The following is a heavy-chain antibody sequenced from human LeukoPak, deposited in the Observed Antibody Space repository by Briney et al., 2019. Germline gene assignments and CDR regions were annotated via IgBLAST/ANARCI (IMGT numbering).Heavy chain of an antibody. CDR1: GFTFSSYW. CDR3: ASVACSAATCFGFLFFDY. Sequence: PGGSLRLSCTASGFTFSSYWMSWVRQAPGKGLEWVANIKQDGSEKYYVDSVKGRFTIYRDNAKNSLYLQMNSLRAEDTAVYYCASVACSAATCFGFLFFDYWGQGTLVTVSS. V-gene: IGHV3-7*01. CDR2: IKQDGSEK. D-gene: IGHD2-2*01. J-gene: IGHJ4*02.